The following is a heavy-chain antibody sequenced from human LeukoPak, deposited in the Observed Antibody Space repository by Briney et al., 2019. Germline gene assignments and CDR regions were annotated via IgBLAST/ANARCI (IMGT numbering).Heavy chain of an antibody. D-gene: IGHD4-23*01. Sequence: SGPALVKPTQPLTLTCTFSGLSLSASGMCVSWIRQPPGKALEWLALLDWDDDKYYSTSLKTRLTISKDTSKNQVVLTTTNMDPVDTATYYCARIPTGLSPNSNWYFDLWGRGTLVTVSS. CDR2: LDWDDDK. CDR1: GLSLSASGMC. J-gene: IGHJ2*01. V-gene: IGHV2-70*01. CDR3: ARIPTGLSPNSNWYFDL.